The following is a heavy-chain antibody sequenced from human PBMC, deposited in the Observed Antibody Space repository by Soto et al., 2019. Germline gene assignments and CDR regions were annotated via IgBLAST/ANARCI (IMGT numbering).Heavy chain of an antibody. V-gene: IGHV3-74*01. Sequence: EVQLVESGGGLVQPGGSLRLSCAASGFTFSSYWMHWVRQAPEKGLVWVSHINSDGSSSTYADSVKGRFTISRDNAKDTLYLQMNSLRAEDTAVYYCVRDDVGVGIDYWGRGTLVTVSS. CDR2: INSDGSSS. CDR3: VRDDVGVGIDY. CDR1: GFTFSSYW. D-gene: IGHD1-26*01. J-gene: IGHJ4*02.